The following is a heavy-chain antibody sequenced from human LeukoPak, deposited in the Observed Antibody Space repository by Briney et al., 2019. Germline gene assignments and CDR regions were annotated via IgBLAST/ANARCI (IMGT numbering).Heavy chain of an antibody. D-gene: IGHD5-24*01. J-gene: IGHJ4*02. CDR2: ISSSGGTI. V-gene: IGHV3-48*03. CDR1: GFTFSSYE. CDR3: ASWEMATTTGFDY. Sequence: GGSLRLSCAASGFTFSSYEMNWVRQAPGKGLEWVSYISSSGGTIYYADSVKGRFTISRDNAKNSLYLQMNSLRAEDTAVYYCASWEMATTTGFDYWGQGTLVTVSS.